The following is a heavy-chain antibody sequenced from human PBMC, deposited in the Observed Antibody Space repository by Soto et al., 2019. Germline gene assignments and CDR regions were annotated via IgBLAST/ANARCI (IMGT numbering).Heavy chain of an antibody. D-gene: IGHD5-18*01. CDR1: GFPFESYG. CDR3: VRGNGYTYGPFDN. Sequence: QVQLVESGGGVVQPGRSLRLSCAASGFPFESYGMHWVRQAPGTGLEWVAAIWFDGSDRKYVDYVKGRFTISRDNSKNTVFLQMTSLSAEDTAVYYCVRGNGYTYGPFDNWGQGTLVTVSS. J-gene: IGHJ4*02. CDR2: IWFDGSDR. V-gene: IGHV3-33*01.